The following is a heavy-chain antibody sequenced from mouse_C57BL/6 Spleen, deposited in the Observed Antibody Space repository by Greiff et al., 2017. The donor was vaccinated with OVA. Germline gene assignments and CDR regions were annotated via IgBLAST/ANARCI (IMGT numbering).Heavy chain of an antibody. CDR1: GFTFSDYG. CDR3: ARRFTTVAYYAMDY. D-gene: IGHD1-1*01. V-gene: IGHV5-17*01. Sequence: EVQLVESGGGLVKPGGSLKLSCAASGFTFSDYGMHWVRQAPEKGQEWVAYISSGSSTIYYADTVKGRFTISRDNAKNTLFLQMTSLRSEDTAMYYCARRFTTVAYYAMDYWGQGTSVTVSS. CDR2: ISSGSSTI. J-gene: IGHJ4*01.